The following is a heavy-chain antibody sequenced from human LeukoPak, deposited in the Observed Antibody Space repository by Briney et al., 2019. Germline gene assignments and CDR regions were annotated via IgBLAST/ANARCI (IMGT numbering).Heavy chain of an antibody. CDR3: ARHVSGDYSNFDY. CDR2: IYYTGST. CDR1: GDSISPYH. Sequence: SETLSLTCTVSGDSISPYHWSWIRQPPGKGLEWIGYIYYTGSTNYNPSLKSRVTISVDRSKNQFSLKLSSVTAADTAVYYCARHVSGDYSNFDYWGQGTLVTVSS. V-gene: IGHV4-59*08. D-gene: IGHD4-17*01. J-gene: IGHJ4*02.